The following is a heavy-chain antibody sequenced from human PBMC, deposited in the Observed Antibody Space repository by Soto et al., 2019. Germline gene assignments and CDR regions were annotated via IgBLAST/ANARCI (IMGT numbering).Heavy chain of an antibody. J-gene: IGHJ3*01. D-gene: IGHD2-21*02. CDR3: ASPMVTAPNDAFDV. CDR2: ISYDGRSE. V-gene: IGHV3-30*03. CDR1: GFTFSNFG. Sequence: PGGSLRLSCVGSGFTFSNFGMHWVRQAPGKGLEWVAGISYDGRSESYADSVKGRFTISRDNAKNSLYLQMNSLRAEDTSVYYCASPMVTAPNDAFDVWGQGTMVTVSS.